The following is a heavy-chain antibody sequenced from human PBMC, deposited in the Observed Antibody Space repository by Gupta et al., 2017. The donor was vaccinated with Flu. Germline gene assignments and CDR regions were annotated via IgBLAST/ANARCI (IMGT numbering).Heavy chain of an antibody. Sequence: EVQLLESGGGLVQPGGSLRLSCAASGFTFSSYAMSWVRQAPGKGLEWVAAISGSGGRTDYADAVKGRFTISRDNSKNTLYLQMKSLRAEDTAVYYCAKEGHRAVAGIFDYWGQGTLVTVSS. D-gene: IGHD6-19*01. V-gene: IGHV3-23*01. CDR1: GFTFSSYA. J-gene: IGHJ4*02. CDR2: ISGSGGRT. CDR3: AKEGHRAVAGIFDY.